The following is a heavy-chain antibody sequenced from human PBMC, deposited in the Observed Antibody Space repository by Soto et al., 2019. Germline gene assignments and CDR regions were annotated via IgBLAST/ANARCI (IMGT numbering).Heavy chain of an antibody. CDR1: GFTFSSYG. J-gene: IGHJ4*02. CDR3: ARGYSSGWYFFDY. V-gene: IGHV3-33*01. CDR2: IWYDGSNK. Sequence: GGSLRLSCAASGFTFSSYGMHWVRQAPGKGLEWVAVIWYDGSNKYYADSVKGRFTISRDNSKNTLYLQMNSLRAEDTAVYYCARGYSSGWYFFDYWGQGTLVTVSS. D-gene: IGHD6-19*01.